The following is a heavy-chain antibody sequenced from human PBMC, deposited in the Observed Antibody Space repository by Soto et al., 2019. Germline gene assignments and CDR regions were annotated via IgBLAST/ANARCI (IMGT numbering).Heavy chain of an antibody. CDR3: ARAFDYYDSSGSLDY. CDR1: GGSISSYY. V-gene: IGHV4-59*01. D-gene: IGHD3-22*01. Sequence: SETLSLTCTVSGGSISSYYWSWIRQPPGKGLEWIGYIYYSGSTNYNPSLKSRVTISVDTSKNQFSLKLSSVTAADTAVYYCARAFDYYDSSGSLDYWGQGTLVTVSS. J-gene: IGHJ4*02. CDR2: IYYSGST.